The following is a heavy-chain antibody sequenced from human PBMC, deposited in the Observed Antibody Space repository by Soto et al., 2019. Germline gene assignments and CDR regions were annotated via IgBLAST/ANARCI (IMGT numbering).Heavy chain of an antibody. CDR2: ISGSGGST. V-gene: IGHV3-23*01. CDR3: AKVPTSSSVWYWIH. D-gene: IGHD6-19*01. Sequence: EVQLLESGGGLVQPGGSLRLSCAASGFTFRSYAMSWVRQAPGKGLEWVSAISGSGGSTYYEDSVKARFTISRDNSKNTMDLQMNSRRAEDTAVYYCAKVPTSSSVWYWIHWGQGTLVTVSS. CDR1: GFTFRSYA. J-gene: IGHJ4*02.